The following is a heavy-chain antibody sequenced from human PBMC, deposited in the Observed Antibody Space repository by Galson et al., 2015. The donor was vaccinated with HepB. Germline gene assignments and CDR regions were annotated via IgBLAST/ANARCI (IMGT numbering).Heavy chain of an antibody. J-gene: IGHJ4*02. Sequence: SLRLSCAASGFTFSTDAMCWVRQTPGKGLEWVSSIRGSDRTYYADAVKGRFTISRDNSKSTLYLQMNSLRVEDTGVYYCVKDGHEGADRLSYYWGQGTLVTVSS. CDR1: GFTFSTDA. V-gene: IGHV3-23*01. CDR3: VKDGHEGADRLSYY. D-gene: IGHD2/OR15-2a*01. CDR2: IRGSDRT.